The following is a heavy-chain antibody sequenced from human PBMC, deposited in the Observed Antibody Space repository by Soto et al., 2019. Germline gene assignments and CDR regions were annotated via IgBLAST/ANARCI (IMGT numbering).Heavy chain of an antibody. J-gene: IGHJ4*02. V-gene: IGHV4-34*01. CDR3: ARDKITGLFDY. D-gene: IGHD2-8*02. CDR2: INHSGST. Sequence: QVQLQQWGAGLLKPSETLSLTCAVYGGSFSGYYWTWIRQPPGTGLEWIGEINHSGSTNYNPSLKSRVPMSVDPSKNQFSLKLTSVTAADTAVYYCARDKITGLFDYWGQGTLVTVSS. CDR1: GGSFSGYY.